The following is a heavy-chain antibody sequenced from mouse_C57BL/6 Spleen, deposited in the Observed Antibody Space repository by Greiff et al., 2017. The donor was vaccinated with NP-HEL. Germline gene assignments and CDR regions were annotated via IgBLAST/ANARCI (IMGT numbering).Heavy chain of an antibody. D-gene: IGHD6-2*01. J-gene: IGHJ3*01. Sequence: VQLKQSGAELVRPGASVKLSCTASGFNIKDDYMHWVKQRPEQGLEWIGWIDPENGDTEYASKFQGKATITADTSSNTAYLQLSSLTSEDTAVYYCTTSLSFAYWGQGTLVTVSA. CDR1: GFNIKDDY. CDR2: IDPENGDT. V-gene: IGHV14-4*01. CDR3: TTSLSFAY.